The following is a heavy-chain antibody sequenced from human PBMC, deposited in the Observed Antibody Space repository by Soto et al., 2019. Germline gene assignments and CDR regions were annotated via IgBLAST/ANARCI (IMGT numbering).Heavy chain of an antibody. CDR2: INPNSGGT. Sequence: ASVKVSCKASGYTFTGYYMHWVRQAPGQGLEWMGWINPNSGGTNYAQKFQGWVTMTRDTSISTAYMELSRLRSDDTAVYYCARDFFYPPSGEQLPGGRFDPWGQGTLVTVSS. CDR3: ARDFFYPPSGEQLPGGRFDP. J-gene: IGHJ5*02. CDR1: GYTFTGYY. V-gene: IGHV1-2*04. D-gene: IGHD2-2*01.